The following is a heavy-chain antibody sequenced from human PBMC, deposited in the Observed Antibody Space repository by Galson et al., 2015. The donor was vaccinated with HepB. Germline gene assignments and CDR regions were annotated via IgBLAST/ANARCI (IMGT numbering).Heavy chain of an antibody. CDR1: GFTFSSYG. V-gene: IGHV3-30*18. D-gene: IGHD2-2*01. CDR2: ISYDGSNK. Sequence: SLRLSCAASGFTFSSYGMHWVRQAPGKGLEWVAVISYDGSNKYYADSVKGRFTISRDNSKNTLYLQMNSLRAEDTAVYYCAKEAQLPPPPDYYYGMDVWGQGTTVTVSS. J-gene: IGHJ6*02. CDR3: AKEAQLPPPPDYYYGMDV.